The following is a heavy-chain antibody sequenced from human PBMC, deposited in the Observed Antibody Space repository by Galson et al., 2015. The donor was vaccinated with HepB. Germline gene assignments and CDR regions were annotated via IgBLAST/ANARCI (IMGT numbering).Heavy chain of an antibody. CDR1: GYTLTELS. Sequence: SCKVSGYTLTELSMHWVRQAPGKGLEWMGGFDPEDGETIYAQKFQGRVTMTEDTSTDTAYMELSSLRSEDTAVYYCATDRVSYRSFDYWGQGTLVTVSS. V-gene: IGHV1-24*01. CDR2: FDPEDGET. D-gene: IGHD1-26*01. CDR3: ATDRVSYRSFDY. J-gene: IGHJ4*02.